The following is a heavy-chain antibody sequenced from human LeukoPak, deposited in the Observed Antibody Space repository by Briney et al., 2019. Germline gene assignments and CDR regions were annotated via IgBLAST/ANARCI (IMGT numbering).Heavy chain of an antibody. CDR3: ARDYYYDSSGFYAP. V-gene: IGHV3-33*01. Sequence: GGSLRLSCAASGFTFSNSGMHWVRQAPGKGLEWVAVIWYDGSNKYYADSVKGRFTISRDNSKNTLYLQMNSLRAEDTAVYYCARDYYYDSSGFYAPWGREPWSPSPQ. CDR1: GFTFSNSG. J-gene: IGHJ5*02. CDR2: IWYDGSNK. D-gene: IGHD3-22*01.